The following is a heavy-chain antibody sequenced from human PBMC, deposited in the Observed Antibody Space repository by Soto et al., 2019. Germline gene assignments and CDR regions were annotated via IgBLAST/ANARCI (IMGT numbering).Heavy chain of an antibody. CDR3: VRGSYGDYDA. CDR2: LDPSSTYI. D-gene: IGHD4-17*01. J-gene: IGHJ5*02. CDR1: GFTFSAYT. V-gene: IGHV3-21*02. Sequence: EVQLVESGGGLVKPGGSLRLSCAASGFTFSAYTMHWVRQAPGKGLEWVSSLDPSSTYIYYADSVKGRFTLSRDNAKNSLLLRLNSLRDDDTALYYCVRGSYGDYDAWGQGTLVTVSS.